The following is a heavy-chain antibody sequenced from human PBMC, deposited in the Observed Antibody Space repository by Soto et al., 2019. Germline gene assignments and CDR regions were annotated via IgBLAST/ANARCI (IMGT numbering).Heavy chain of an antibody. CDR2: ISAYNGET. CDR3: ARVWGSYRAPSGGAGFDP. Sequence: QVQLVQSGAELKKPGASVKVSCAASGYTFTSNSITWVRQAPGQGLEWMGWISAYNGETSYAEKFQGRLTMTTDTSTSTAYTELRSLRSDDTAVYYCARVWGSYRAPSGGAGFDPWGQGTLVTVSS. D-gene: IGHD3-16*02. V-gene: IGHV1-18*04. CDR1: GYTFTSNS. J-gene: IGHJ5*02.